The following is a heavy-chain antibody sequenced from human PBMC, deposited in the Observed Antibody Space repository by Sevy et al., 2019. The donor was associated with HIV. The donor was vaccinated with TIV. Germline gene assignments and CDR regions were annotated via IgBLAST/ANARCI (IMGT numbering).Heavy chain of an antibody. CDR3: ARDLEFYDYGDYGPAFMPDY. D-gene: IGHD4-17*01. J-gene: IGHJ4*02. CDR2: IWFDGSNT. Sequence: GGCLRLSCAASGFTFSSYGMHWVRQAPGKGLEWVALIWFDGSNTYYADSVKGRFTISRDIAKNTLHLQMNSLRAEDTAVYYCARDLEFYDYGDYGPAFMPDYWGQGTLVTVSS. CDR1: GFTFSSYG. V-gene: IGHV3-33*01.